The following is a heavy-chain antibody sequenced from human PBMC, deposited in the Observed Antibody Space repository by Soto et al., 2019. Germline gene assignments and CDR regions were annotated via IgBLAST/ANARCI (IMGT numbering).Heavy chain of an antibody. V-gene: IGHV3-30*03. CDR1: GFTFSSYG. J-gene: IGHJ4*02. Sequence: AGGSLILSCAPSGFTFSSYGMHWARQAPGKGLEWVALISYDGSKKYYEDSVKGRFTISRDNSKNTLYLQMNSLRAEDSAVYYCAGGWNYFDYWGQGTLVTVSS. CDR3: AGGWNYFDY. D-gene: IGHD6-19*01. CDR2: ISYDGSKK.